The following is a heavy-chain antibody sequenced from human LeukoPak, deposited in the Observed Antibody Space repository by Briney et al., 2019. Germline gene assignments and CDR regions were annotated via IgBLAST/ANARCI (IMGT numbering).Heavy chain of an antibody. CDR1: GYTFTTYV. CDR3: ARVPRDSSRWYVY. CDR2: INAGTGNR. J-gene: IGHJ4*02. Sequence: ASVKVSCKASGYTFTTYVMHWVRQSPGQRLEWMGWINAGTGNRKYSQKFQDRVTITSDTSASTVYMELSSLRSEDTAVYYCARVPRDSSRWYVYWGQGTLVTVSS. V-gene: IGHV1-3*01. D-gene: IGHD6-13*01.